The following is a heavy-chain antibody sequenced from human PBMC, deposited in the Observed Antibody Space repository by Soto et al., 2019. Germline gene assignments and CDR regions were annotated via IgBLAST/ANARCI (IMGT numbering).Heavy chain of an antibody. CDR3: ARDGSGH. J-gene: IGHJ4*02. V-gene: IGHV3-66*01. Sequence: EVQLVESGGGLVQPGGSLRLSCAASGLTVSTNPMSWVRQAPGKGLEWVSVIYTGGGTHYADSVKGGFTISRDNSKNTVNGQMNSLRPEDTAVYYCARDGSGHWGQGTLVTVSS. CDR1: GLTVSTNP. CDR2: IYTGGGT.